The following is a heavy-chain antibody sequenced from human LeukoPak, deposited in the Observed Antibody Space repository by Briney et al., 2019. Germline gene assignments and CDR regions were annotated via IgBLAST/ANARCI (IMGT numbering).Heavy chain of an antibody. J-gene: IGHJ4*02. CDR3: ARDVLVRCYDSSGYSDY. Sequence: EGSLRLSCAASGFTFSSYWMSWVRQAPGKGLEWVANIKQDGSEKYYVDSVKGRFTISRDNAKNSLYLQMNSLRAEDTAVYYCARDVLVRCYDSSGYSDYWGQGTLVTVSS. D-gene: IGHD3-22*01. CDR2: IKQDGSEK. V-gene: IGHV3-7*01. CDR1: GFTFSSYW.